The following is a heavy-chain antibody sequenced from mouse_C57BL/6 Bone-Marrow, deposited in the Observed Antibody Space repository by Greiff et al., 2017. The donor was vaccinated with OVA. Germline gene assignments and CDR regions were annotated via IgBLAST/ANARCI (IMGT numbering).Heavy chain of an antibody. J-gene: IGHJ4*01. Sequence: QVQLKESGPGLVQPSQSLSITCTVSGFSLTSYGVHWVRQSPGKGLEWLGVIWRGGSTDYNAAFMSRLSITKDNSKSQVFFKMTSLQADDTAIYYCAKTAGAGLYYAMDYWGQGTSVTVSS. V-gene: IGHV2-5*01. CDR2: IWRGGST. CDR1: GFSLTSYG. D-gene: IGHD3-3*01. CDR3: AKTAGAGLYYAMDY.